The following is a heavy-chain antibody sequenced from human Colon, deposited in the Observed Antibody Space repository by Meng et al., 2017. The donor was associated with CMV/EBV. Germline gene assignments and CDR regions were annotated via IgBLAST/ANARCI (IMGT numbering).Heavy chain of an antibody. CDR3: ARGTLGWLEGSFDP. D-gene: IGHD3-3*01. Sequence: GGSLRLSCAASGFSFSNYEMNWVRQAPGKGLEWVSSISSSSSYIYYADSVKGRFTISRDNAKNSLFLQMSSLRAEDTAVYYCARGTLGWLEGSFDPWGQGTLVTVSS. CDR2: ISSSSSYI. J-gene: IGHJ5*02. V-gene: IGHV3-21*01. CDR1: GFSFSNYE.